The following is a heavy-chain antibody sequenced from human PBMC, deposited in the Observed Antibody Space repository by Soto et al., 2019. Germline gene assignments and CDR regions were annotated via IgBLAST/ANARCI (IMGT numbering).Heavy chain of an antibody. CDR3: ARDGVTNNKKLDY. CDR2: ISTYNGNT. V-gene: IGHV1-18*01. J-gene: IGHJ4*02. Sequence: GASVKVSCKASGYTFTTYGIAWVRQAPGQGPEWMGWISTYNGNTNYAQKLQGRVTMSRDTSTSTAYMELRSLRSDDTAVYYCARDGVTNNKKLDYWGQGTLVTVSS. D-gene: IGHD1-1*01. CDR1: GYTFTTYG.